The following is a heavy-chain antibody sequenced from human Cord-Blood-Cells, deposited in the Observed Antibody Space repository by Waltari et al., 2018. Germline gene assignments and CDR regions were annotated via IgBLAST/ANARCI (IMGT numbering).Heavy chain of an antibody. D-gene: IGHD6-19*01. CDR1: GFPFSRYA. CDR3: AKDKAGVHAFDI. V-gene: IGHV3-23*04. Sequence: EVQLVESGGCLVQPGGFMRDSCAASGFPFSRYAMTSVCQAPGKGLEWVSAISGSGGSTYYADSVKGRFTISRDNSKNTLYLQMNSLRAEDTAVYYCAKDKAGVHAFDIWGQGTMVTVSS. J-gene: IGHJ3*02. CDR2: ISGSGGST.